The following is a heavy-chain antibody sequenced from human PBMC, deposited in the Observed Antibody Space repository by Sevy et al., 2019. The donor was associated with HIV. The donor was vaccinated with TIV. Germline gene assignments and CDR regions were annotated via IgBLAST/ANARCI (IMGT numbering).Heavy chain of an antibody. CDR1: GFNFDDYG. J-gene: IGHJ4*02. CDR2: ISWNSRSI. D-gene: IGHD6-19*01. CDR3: AKDIAVAGPLLYYFDY. V-gene: IGHV3-9*01. Sequence: SLKISCTASGFNFDDYGMHWVRQAPGKGLEWVSGISWNSRSIGYADSVKGRFTISRDGAKNSLYLQMSSLRPEDTAFYYCAKDIAVAGPLLYYFDYWGQGTLVTVSS.